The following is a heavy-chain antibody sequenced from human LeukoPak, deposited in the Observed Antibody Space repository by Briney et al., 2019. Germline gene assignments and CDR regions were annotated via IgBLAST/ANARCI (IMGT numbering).Heavy chain of an antibody. CDR3: ARLISTSSSRFSDY. Sequence: PGGSLRLACAASGFTFSSYAMSWVRQAPGKGLEWVSAISISGENTYYADSVKGRFTISRDTPRNTLYLQMHSLRAEDTAVYYCARLISTSSSRFSDYWGQGTLVTVSS. CDR2: ISISGENT. CDR1: GFTFSSYA. J-gene: IGHJ4*02. D-gene: IGHD6-6*01. V-gene: IGHV3-23*01.